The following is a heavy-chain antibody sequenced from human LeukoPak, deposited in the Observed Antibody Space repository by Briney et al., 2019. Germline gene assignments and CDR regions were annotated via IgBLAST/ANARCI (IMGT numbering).Heavy chain of an antibody. CDR3: ARGRRIGGNWFDP. V-gene: IGHV4-34*01. J-gene: IGHJ5*02. Sequence: PSETLSLTCAVYGGSFSGYYWSWIRQPPGKGLEWIGEINHSGSTNYNPSLKSRVTISVDTSKNQFSLKLSSVTAADTAVYYRARGRRIGGNWFDPWGQGTLVTVSS. CDR2: INHSGST. D-gene: IGHD3-10*01. CDR1: GGSFSGYY.